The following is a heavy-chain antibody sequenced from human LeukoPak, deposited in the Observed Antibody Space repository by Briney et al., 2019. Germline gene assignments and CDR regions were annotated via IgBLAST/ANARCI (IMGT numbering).Heavy chain of an antibody. CDR3: ARDAVPAAFDY. D-gene: IGHD2-2*01. CDR1: GHTFTGYY. CDR2: INPNSGGT. J-gene: IGHJ4*02. V-gene: IGHV1-2*02. Sequence: APVKVSCKASGHTFTGYYMHWVRQAPGQGLEWMGWINPNSGGTNYAQKFQGRVTMTRDTSISTAYMELSRLRSDDTAVYYCARDAVPAAFDYWGQGTLVTVSS.